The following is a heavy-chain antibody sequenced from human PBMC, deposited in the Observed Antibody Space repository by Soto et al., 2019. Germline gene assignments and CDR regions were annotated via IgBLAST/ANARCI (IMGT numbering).Heavy chain of an antibody. Sequence: QVTLKESGPVLVKPTETLTLTCSVSGFSLTNGRMGVRWIRQPPGKALEWLAHFFSDAERSYSTSMQSRLNMYKDSSGSQVVLTMTTMAPADTASYFCARMDGAYNYYGLDVWGHGIPVTVS. J-gene: IGHJ6*02. CDR2: FFSDAER. CDR3: ARMDGAYNYYGLDV. CDR1: GFSLTNGRMG. D-gene: IGHD4-17*01. V-gene: IGHV2-26*01.